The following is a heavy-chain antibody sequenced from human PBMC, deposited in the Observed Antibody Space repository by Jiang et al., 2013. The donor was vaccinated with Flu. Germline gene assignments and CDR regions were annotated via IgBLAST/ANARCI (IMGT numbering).Heavy chain of an antibody. V-gene: IGHV4-39*07. J-gene: IGHJ6*02. CDR1: GSISSSSYY. CDR3: ARAGSFGGMDV. Sequence: GSISSSSYYWGWIRQPPGKGLEWIGSVYYSGSTYYNPSLKSRVTTYVDTSKNQFSLKLSSVTAADTAVYYCARAGSFGGMDVWGQGTTVTVSS. CDR2: VYYSGST. D-gene: IGHD6-13*01.